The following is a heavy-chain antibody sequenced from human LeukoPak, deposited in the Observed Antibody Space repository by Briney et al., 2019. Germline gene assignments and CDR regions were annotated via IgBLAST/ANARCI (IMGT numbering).Heavy chain of an antibody. J-gene: IGHJ4*02. CDR1: GFTFSNYG. CDR2: ISYDGSNK. V-gene: IGHV3-30*19. Sequence: PGGSLRLSCAASGFTFSNYGMHWVRQAPGKGLEWVAVISYDGSNKYYADSVKGRFTISRDNSKNTLYLQMNSLRAEDTAVYYCARRDFDYWGQGTLVTVSS. CDR3: ARRDFDY.